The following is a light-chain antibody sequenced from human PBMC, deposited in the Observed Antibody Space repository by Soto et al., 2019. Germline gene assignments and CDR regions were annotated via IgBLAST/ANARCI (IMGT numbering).Light chain of an antibody. CDR3: QKYYGAPLT. CDR1: QDINIY. CDR2: AAS. V-gene: IGKV1-27*01. J-gene: IGKJ4*01. Sequence: DIQMTQSPSSLSASVGDRVTITCRAGQDINIYLAWYQQKPGKVPKLLISAASTLQSGVPSRFSGSGSGTDFTLTISSLQPDDVANYYCQKYYGAPLTFGGGTKVEIK.